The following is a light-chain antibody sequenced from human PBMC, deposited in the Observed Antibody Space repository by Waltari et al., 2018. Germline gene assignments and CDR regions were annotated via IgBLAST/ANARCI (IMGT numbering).Light chain of an antibody. V-gene: IGLV3-21*02. Sequence: SHDLTQPPSVSVSPGQTARVPCGGDYIGGEVVKWYQQKPPQAPVLVIYGDKDRPSGIPERFSGSKSGSTATLTISGVEAGDEADYYCQVWDISSDDPAFFGGGTRLTVL. CDR1: YIGGEV. J-gene: IGLJ7*01. CDR3: QVWDISSDDPAF. CDR2: GDK.